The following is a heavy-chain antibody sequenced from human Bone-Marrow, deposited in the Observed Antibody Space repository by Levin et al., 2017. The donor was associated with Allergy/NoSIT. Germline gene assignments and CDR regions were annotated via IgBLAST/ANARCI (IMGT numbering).Heavy chain of an antibody. J-gene: IGHJ4*02. V-gene: IGHV3-23*01. CDR2: ISGSGGST. D-gene: IGHD3-22*01. CDR1: GFTFSSYA. Sequence: SCAASGFTFSSYAMSWVRQAPGKGLEWVSAISGSGGSTYYADSVKGRFTISRDNSKNTLYLQMNSLRAEDTAVYYCAKQIDSMIVVVAPFDYWGQGTLVTVSS. CDR3: AKQIDSMIVVVAPFDY.